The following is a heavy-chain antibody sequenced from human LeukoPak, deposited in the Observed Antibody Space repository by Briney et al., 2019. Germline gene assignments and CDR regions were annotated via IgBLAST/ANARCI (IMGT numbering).Heavy chain of an antibody. CDR3: ARSMASILGYSSSSAS. J-gene: IGHJ5*02. D-gene: IGHD6-6*01. CDR2: IYHSGST. Sequence: SETLSLTCTVSGGSISSGGYYWSWIRQPPGKGLEWIGYIYHSGSTYYNPSLKSRVTISVDRSKNQFSLKLSSVTAADTAVYYCARSMASILGYSSSSASWGQGTLVTVSS. CDR1: GGSISSGGYY. V-gene: IGHV4-30-2*01.